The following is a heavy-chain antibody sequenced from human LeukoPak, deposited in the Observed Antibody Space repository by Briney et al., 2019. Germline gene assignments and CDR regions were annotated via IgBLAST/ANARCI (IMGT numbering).Heavy chain of an antibody. D-gene: IGHD3-3*01. CDR2: ISSSSSYI. CDR1: GFTFSSYS. J-gene: IGHJ4*02. CDR3: ARDYDFWSGYYYFDY. V-gene: IGHV3-21*01. Sequence: GGSPRLSCAASGFTFSSYSMNWVRQAPGKGLEWVSSISSSSSYIYYADSVKGRFTISRDNAKNSLYLQMNSLRAEDTAVYYCARDYDFWSGYYYFDYWGQGTLVTVSS.